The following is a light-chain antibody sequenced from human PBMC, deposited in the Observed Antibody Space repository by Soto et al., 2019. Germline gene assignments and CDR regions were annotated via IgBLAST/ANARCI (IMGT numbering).Light chain of an antibody. CDR3: SSYAGINNLGV. J-gene: IGLJ1*01. CDR2: EVN. CDR1: SSDVGGYKY. Sequence: QSALTQPPSASGSPGQSVTISCTGTSSDVGGYKYVSWYQQHPGKAPKLMIFEVNKRPSGVPDRFSGSKSGNTASLTVSGLQAEDAADYYCSSYAGINNLGVFGTGTKVTVL. V-gene: IGLV2-8*01.